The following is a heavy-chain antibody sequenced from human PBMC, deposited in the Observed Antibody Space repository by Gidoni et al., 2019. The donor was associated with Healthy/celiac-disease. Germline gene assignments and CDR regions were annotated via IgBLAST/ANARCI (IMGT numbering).Heavy chain of an antibody. D-gene: IGHD1-26*01. Sequence: EVQLVESGGGLVQPGGSLRLSCAASGFTFSSYWMSWVRQAPGKGLEWVANIKQDGSEKYYVDSVKGRFTISRDNAKNSLYLQMNSLRAEDTAVYYCARDGNIGYPSGRGWFDPWGQGTLVTVSS. CDR3: ARDGNIGYPSGRGWFDP. J-gene: IGHJ5*02. CDR2: IKQDGSEK. CDR1: GFTFSSYW. V-gene: IGHV3-7*01.